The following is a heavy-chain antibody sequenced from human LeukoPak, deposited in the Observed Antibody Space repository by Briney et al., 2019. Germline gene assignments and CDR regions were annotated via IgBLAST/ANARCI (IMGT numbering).Heavy chain of an antibody. CDR2: ISSSGSTI. CDR1: GFTFSSYE. D-gene: IGHD2-21*02. J-gene: IGHJ5*02. V-gene: IGHV3-48*03. CDR3: ARGPHIVVVAAYVNWFDP. Sequence: GGSLRLSCAASGFTFSSYEMNWVRQAPGKGLEWVSYISSSGSTIYYADSVKGRFTISRDNAKNSLYLQMNSLRAEDTAVYYCARGPHIVVVAAYVNWFDPWGQGTLVTVSS.